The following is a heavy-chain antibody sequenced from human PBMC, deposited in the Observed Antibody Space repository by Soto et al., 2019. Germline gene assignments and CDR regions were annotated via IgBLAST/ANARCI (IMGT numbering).Heavy chain of an antibody. V-gene: IGHV1-8*01. CDR2: MQPSTGRT. Sequence: ASVKVSCKASGYSFTSLDINWVRQTAGQGLEWMGWMQPSTGRTGYAQKFQGRVTMTRDTSINTAYMELTTLTSDDTAFYYCARGVSAGVDYWGQGTMVTVYS. J-gene: IGHJ4*02. CDR3: ARGVSAGVDY. CDR1: GYSFTSLD. D-gene: IGHD1-26*01.